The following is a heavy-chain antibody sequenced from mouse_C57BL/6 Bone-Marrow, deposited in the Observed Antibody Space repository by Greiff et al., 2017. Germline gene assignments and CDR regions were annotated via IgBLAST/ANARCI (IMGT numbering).Heavy chain of an antibody. CDR3: ARKDGYYLFAY. V-gene: IGHV5-6*01. Sequence: EVKLVESGGDLVKPGGSLKLSCAASGFTFSSYGMSWVRQTPDKRLEWVATISSGGSYTYYPDSVKGRFTISRDNAKNTLYLQMSSLKSEDTAMYYCARKDGYYLFAYWGQGTLVTVSA. CDR1: GFTFSSYG. CDR2: ISSGGSYT. D-gene: IGHD2-3*01. J-gene: IGHJ3*01.